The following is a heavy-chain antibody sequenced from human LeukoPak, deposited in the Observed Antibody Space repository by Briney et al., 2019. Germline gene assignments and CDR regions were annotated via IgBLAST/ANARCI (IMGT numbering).Heavy chain of an antibody. Sequence: ASVKVPCKASGYTFTSYGISWVRQAPGQGLEWMGWISAYNGNTNYAQKLQGRVTMTTDTSTSTAYMELRSLRSDDTAVYYCARNQPYSSSWYWAYYYGMDVWGQGTTVTVSS. CDR3: ARNQPYSSSWYWAYYYGMDV. J-gene: IGHJ6*02. CDR1: GYTFTSYG. V-gene: IGHV1-18*01. D-gene: IGHD6-13*01. CDR2: ISAYNGNT.